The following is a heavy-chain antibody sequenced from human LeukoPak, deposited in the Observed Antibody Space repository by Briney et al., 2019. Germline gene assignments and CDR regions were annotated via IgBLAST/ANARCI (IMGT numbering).Heavy chain of an antibody. D-gene: IGHD4-11*01. V-gene: IGHV3-23*01. J-gene: IGHJ4*02. CDR2: ISGSGGST. Sequence: GGSLRLSCTASGFTFSSYAMSWVRQAPGKGLEWVSGISGSGGSTNYADSVKGRFTISRDNSKNTLFLQMNSLRTEDTAVYFCARWGNDYSQFDSWGQGTLVTVS. CDR3: ARWGNDYSQFDS. CDR1: GFTFSSYA.